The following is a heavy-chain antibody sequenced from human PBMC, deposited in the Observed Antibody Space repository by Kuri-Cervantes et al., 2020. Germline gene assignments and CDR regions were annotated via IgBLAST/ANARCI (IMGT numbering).Heavy chain of an antibody. V-gene: IGHV1-18*01. CDR2: ISGYNGDT. CDR1: GYTFTNYG. Sequence: ASVKVSCKASGYTFTNYGISWVRQAPGQGLEWMGWISGYNGDTRYAQKLQDRVTMTTGTSTSTAYMELSSLRSEDTAVYYCARESSNYALDYWGQGTLVTVSS. J-gene: IGHJ4*02. D-gene: IGHD4-11*01. CDR3: ARESSNYALDY.